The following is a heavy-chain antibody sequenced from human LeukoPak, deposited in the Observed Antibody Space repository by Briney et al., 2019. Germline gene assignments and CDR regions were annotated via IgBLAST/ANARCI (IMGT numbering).Heavy chain of an antibody. V-gene: IGHV1-69*13. D-gene: IGHD3-22*01. CDR1: GGTFSSYA. J-gene: IGHJ4*02. CDR3: ARAESVYDSSGYSV. Sequence: SVKVSCRASGGTFSSYAISWVRQAPGQGLEWMGGIIPILGTANYAQKFQGRVTITADESTSTAYMELSSLRSEDTAVYYCARAESVYDSSGYSVWGQGTLVTVSS. CDR2: IIPILGTA.